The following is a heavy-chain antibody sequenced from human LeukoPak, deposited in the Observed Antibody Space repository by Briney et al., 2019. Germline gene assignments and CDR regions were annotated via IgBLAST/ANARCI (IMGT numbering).Heavy chain of an antibody. J-gene: IGHJ4*02. CDR2: ISSSSSTI. CDR1: GFTFSSYS. D-gene: IGHD5-18*01. Sequence: GGSLRLSCAASGFTFSSYSMNWVRQAPGKRLEWVSYISSSSSTIYYADSVKGRFTISRDNAKNSLCLQMNSLRAEDTAVYYCARGDSRSIIERGYSYGPFDYWGQGTLVTVSS. V-gene: IGHV3-48*01. CDR3: ARGDSRSIIERGYSYGPFDY.